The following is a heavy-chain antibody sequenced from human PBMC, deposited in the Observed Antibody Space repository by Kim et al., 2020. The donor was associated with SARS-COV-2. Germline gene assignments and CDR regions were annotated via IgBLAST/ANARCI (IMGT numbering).Heavy chain of an antibody. D-gene: IGHD1-26*01. CDR3: ARALPTTTYSGSYYYFDY. CDR1: GDSIRTYF. Sequence: SETLSLTCTVSGDSIRTYFWSWIRQAPGKGLEWIGYISHSGSTNSNPSLKSRVAISVDTSKNQFSLRIYSVTAADTAVYYCARALPTTTYSGSYYYFDYWDRGTLVTVSS. V-gene: IGHV4-59*01. J-gene: IGHJ4*02. CDR2: ISHSGST.